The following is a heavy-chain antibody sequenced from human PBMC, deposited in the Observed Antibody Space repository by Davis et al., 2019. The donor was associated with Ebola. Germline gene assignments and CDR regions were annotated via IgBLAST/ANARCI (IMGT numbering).Heavy chain of an antibody. V-gene: IGHV1-18*01. CDR2: MNPNSGNT. CDR3: ARRYYHSSGWYFDY. J-gene: IGHJ4*02. Sequence: ASVKVSCKASGYTFTSYDINWVRQATGQGLEWMGWMNPNSGNTGYAQKLQGRVTMTTDTSTSTAYMELRSLRSDDTAVYYCARRYYHSSGWYFDYWGQGTLVTVSS. CDR1: GYTFTSYD. D-gene: IGHD6-19*01.